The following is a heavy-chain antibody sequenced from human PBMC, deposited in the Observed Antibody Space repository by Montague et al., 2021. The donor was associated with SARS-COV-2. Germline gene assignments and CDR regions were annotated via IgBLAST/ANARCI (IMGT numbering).Heavy chain of an antibody. CDR2: ISSSGSTL. CDR1: GFTFSSYE. D-gene: IGHD3-9*01. CDR3: ARGYFYWFALYYYYYYGMDV. V-gene: IGHV3-48*03. J-gene: IGHJ6*02. Sequence: SLRLSCAASGFTFSSYEMNWVRPAPGKGLEWVSYISSSGSTLYYADSVKGRFTISRDNAKNSLYLQMNSLRAEDTAVYYCARGYFYWFALYYYYYYGMDVWGQGTTVTVSS.